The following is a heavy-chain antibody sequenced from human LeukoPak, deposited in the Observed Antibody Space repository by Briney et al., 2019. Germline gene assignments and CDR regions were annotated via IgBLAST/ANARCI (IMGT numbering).Heavy chain of an antibody. D-gene: IGHD6-19*01. CDR3: ARDKRVAVAGTYIYYYYMDV. CDR2: IYISGSGST. J-gene: IGHJ6*03. Sequence: SETLSLTCNVSGFSLTIGYFWGWIRQPAGKGLEWIGRIYISGSGSTNYNPSLKSRVTMSVDTSKNQFSLKLSSVTAADTAVYYCARDKRVAVAGTYIYYYYMDVWGNGTTVTISS. V-gene: IGHV4-4*07. CDR1: GFSLTIGYF.